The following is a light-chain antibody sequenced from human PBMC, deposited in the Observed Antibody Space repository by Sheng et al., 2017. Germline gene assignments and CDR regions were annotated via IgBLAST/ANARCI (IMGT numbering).Light chain of an antibody. J-gene: IGKJ5*01. CDR3: QQFLSYPIT. Sequence: DIQMTQSPSSLPASVGDRVTITCRASQGISIWLAWYQQKPGKAPRSLIYGASNLLSGVPSRFSGSGSGTEFILTINSLQPEDFASYSCQQFLSYPITFGQGTRLEIK. CDR2: GAS. V-gene: IGKV1D-16*01. CDR1: QGISIW.